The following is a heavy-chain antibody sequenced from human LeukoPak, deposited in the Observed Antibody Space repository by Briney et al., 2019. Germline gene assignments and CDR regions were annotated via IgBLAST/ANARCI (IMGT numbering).Heavy chain of an antibody. CDR3: ARVNTAMVSFDY. J-gene: IGHJ4*02. Sequence: APVKVSCKASGYTFTSYDTNWVRQATGQGLEWMGWMNPNSGNTGYAQKFQGRVTITRNTSISTAYMELSSLRSEDTAVYYCARVNTAMVSFDYWGQGTLVAVSS. D-gene: IGHD5-18*01. CDR1: GYTFTSYD. CDR2: MNPNSGNT. V-gene: IGHV1-8*03.